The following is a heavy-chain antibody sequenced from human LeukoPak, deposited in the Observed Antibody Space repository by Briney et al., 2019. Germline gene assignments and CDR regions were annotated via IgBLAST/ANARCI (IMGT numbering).Heavy chain of an antibody. CDR2: INPNSGAT. V-gene: IGHV1-2*02. Sequence: ALVKVSCKTSGYTFTGYYMHWVRQAPGQGLEWMGWINPNSGATNFAQEFQGRVTMTRDTSIRTAYMDLSSLQSDDTAVYYCARALRGYSDYDFLFDYWGQGTLVTVSS. CDR1: GYTFTGYY. D-gene: IGHD5-12*01. J-gene: IGHJ4*02. CDR3: ARALRGYSDYDFLFDY.